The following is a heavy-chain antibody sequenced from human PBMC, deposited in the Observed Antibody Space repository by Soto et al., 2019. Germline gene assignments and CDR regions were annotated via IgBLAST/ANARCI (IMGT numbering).Heavy chain of an antibody. CDR1: GYTFTGYY. CDR3: ARSPSGDDFWSGYNNWLDP. Sequence: ASVKVSCKASGYTFTGYYMHWVRQAPGQGLEWMGWINPNSGGTNYAQKFQGRVTMTRDTSISTAYMELSRLRSDDTAVYYCARSPSGDDFWSGYNNWLDPWGQGTLVTVSS. D-gene: IGHD3-3*01. V-gene: IGHV1-2*02. CDR2: INPNSGGT. J-gene: IGHJ5*02.